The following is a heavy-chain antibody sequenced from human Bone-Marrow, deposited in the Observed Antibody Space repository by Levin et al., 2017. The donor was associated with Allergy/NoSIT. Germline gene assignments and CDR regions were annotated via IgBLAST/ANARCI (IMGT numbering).Heavy chain of an antibody. J-gene: IGHJ4*02. CDR1: GYRFDGYG. CDR3: ARTGRTLGDY. CDR2: ISGDRGQT. Sequence: AGGSLRLSCTTSGYRFDGYGVTWVRQAPGQGLEWLGWISGDRGQTKYDQRVQGRVTMTRDISRSIVYMELRGLTSDDTAMYFCARTGRTLGDYWGQGTRVTV. D-gene: IGHD3-16*01. V-gene: IGHV1-18*01.